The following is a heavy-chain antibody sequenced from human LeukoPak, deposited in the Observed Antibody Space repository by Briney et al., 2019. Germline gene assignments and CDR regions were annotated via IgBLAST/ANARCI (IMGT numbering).Heavy chain of an antibody. CDR3: SISTVRKYYAYDVLDY. CDR1: RYTFTGYY. Sequence: GSVKVSCKASRYTFTGYYMHWVRQARGQGLQGMGWINPNSGGTNYAQKFQGRVTITSDKSTSTPYMEPSSLRSEDTAGYYCSISTVRKYYAYDVLDYWGQGTMVTVSS. V-gene: IGHV1-2*02. D-gene: IGHD5-12*01. J-gene: IGHJ4*02. CDR2: INPNSGGT.